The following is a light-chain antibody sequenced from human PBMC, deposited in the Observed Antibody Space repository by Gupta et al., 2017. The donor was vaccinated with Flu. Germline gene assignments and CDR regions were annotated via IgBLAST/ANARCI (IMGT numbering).Light chain of an antibody. CDR1: SRGKYD. Sequence: QKVRITWQGDSRGKYDARWYQQKRGQAPVLVIYANNIQRSGIPDRFSGSSSGNTASVTITGAQAEDEADYYCNSRDSTVNNRGVFGGGTKLTVL. J-gene: IGLJ3*02. CDR2: ANN. V-gene: IGLV3-19*01. CDR3: NSRDSTVNNRGV.